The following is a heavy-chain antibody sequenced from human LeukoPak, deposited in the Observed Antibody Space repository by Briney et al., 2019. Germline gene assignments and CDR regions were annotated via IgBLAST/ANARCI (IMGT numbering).Heavy chain of an antibody. D-gene: IGHD3-10*01. CDR3: ARGEGGVGTVLWFGETN. J-gene: IGHJ4*02. V-gene: IGHV4-59*08. CDR2: IYYSGST. CDR1: GGSISSYY. Sequence: SETLSLTCTVSGGSISSYYWSWIRQPPGKGLEWTGYIYYSGSTNYNPSLKSRVTISVDTSKNQFSLKLSSVTAADTAVYYCARGEGGVGTVLWFGETNWGQGTLVTVSS.